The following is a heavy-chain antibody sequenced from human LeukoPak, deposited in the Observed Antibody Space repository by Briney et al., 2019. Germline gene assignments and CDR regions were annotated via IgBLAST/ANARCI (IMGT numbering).Heavy chain of an antibody. J-gene: IGHJ4*02. Sequence: GGSLTLSCAASRFTVSSNYMSWVGQAPGKELEWVSVIYSGGSTYYADSVKGRFTISRDNSKNTLYLQMNSLRAEDTAVYYCARDPTVVTGGGYFDYWGQGTLVTVSS. CDR3: ARDPTVVTGGGYFDY. D-gene: IGHD4-23*01. CDR1: RFTVSSNY. V-gene: IGHV3-66*02. CDR2: IYSGGST.